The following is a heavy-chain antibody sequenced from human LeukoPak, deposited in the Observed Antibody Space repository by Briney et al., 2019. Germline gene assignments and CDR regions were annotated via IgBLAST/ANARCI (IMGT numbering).Heavy chain of an antibody. J-gene: IGHJ5*02. CDR2: ISAYNGNT. Sequence: ASVKVSYKASGGTFSSYAISWVRQAPGQGLEWMGWISAYNGNTNYAQKLQGRVTMTTDTSTSTAYMELRSLRSDVTAVYYCAREGGGFWFDPWGQGTLVTVSS. CDR3: AREGGGFWFDP. CDR1: GGTFSSYA. D-gene: IGHD3-16*01. V-gene: IGHV1-18*01.